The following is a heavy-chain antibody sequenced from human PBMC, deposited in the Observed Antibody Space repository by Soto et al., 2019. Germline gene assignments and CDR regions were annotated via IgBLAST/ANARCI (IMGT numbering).Heavy chain of an antibody. CDR1: GGSISSYY. J-gene: IGHJ6*02. Sequence: SETQSLTCTVSGGSISSYYWSWIRQPPGKGLEWIGYIYYSGSTNYNPSLKSRVTISVDTPKNQFSLKLSSVTAADTAVYYCARWDSSGWYDGMDVWGQGTTVTVSS. V-gene: IGHV4-59*01. CDR2: IYYSGST. CDR3: ARWDSSGWYDGMDV. D-gene: IGHD6-19*01.